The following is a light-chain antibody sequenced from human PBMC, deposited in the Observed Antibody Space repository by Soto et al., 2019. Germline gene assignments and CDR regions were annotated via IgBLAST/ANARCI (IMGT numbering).Light chain of an antibody. CDR2: GNS. J-gene: IGLJ3*02. V-gene: IGLV1-40*01. CDR1: SSNIGAGYD. CDR3: QSYDSSLSGSWV. Sequence: QSVLTQPPSVSGAPGQRVTISCTGSSSNIGAGYDVHWYQQLPGTAPKLLIYGNSNRPSGVPDRFSGSKSGTSASLAITGLKAEDEADDYCQSYDSSLSGSWVFGGGTKLTVL.